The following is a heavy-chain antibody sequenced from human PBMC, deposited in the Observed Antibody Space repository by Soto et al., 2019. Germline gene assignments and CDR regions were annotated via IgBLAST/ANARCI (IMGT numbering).Heavy chain of an antibody. CDR1: GYTFTSYG. CDR2: INVYNGNT. J-gene: IGHJ4*02. V-gene: IGHV1-18*01. Sequence: QVQMVQSGAEVKKPGASVKVSCKASGYTFTSYGISCVRQAPGQGLEWMGWINVYNGNTNYAPKLQGRVTMTTDTSPSTAYLDLRGLRSDDTAVDFCARDTSRGESDSWGQGTLVTVSS. D-gene: IGHD3-10*01. CDR3: ARDTSRGESDS.